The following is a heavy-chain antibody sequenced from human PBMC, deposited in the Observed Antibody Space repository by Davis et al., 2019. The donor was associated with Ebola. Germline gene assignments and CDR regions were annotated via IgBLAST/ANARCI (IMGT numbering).Heavy chain of an antibody. CDR3: AKAEQWLVNWFDP. CDR2: LGTSADT. D-gene: IGHD6-19*01. V-gene: IGHV3-23*01. J-gene: IGHJ5*02. Sequence: GGSLRLSCAASGFVFRNYVMSWVRQAPGKGLEWVSTLGTSADTYYADSVKGRFTISRDNSKNTLYLQMNSLRAEDTAVYYCAKAEQWLVNWFDPWGQGTLVTVSS. CDR1: GFVFRNYV.